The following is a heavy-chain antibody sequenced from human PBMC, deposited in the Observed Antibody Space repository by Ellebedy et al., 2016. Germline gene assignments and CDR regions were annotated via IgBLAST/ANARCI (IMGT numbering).Heavy chain of an antibody. CDR3: ARGAGYWDG. D-gene: IGHD2-15*01. CDR2: IYYSGST. Sequence: SETLSLTCTVSGGSINSYYWSWIRQPPGKGLEWIGNIYYSGSTNYNSSLKSRVTISVDTSKNQFSLKLSSVTAADTAVYYCARGAGYWDGWGQGTLVTVSS. CDR1: GGSINSYY. J-gene: IGHJ4*02. V-gene: IGHV4-59*01.